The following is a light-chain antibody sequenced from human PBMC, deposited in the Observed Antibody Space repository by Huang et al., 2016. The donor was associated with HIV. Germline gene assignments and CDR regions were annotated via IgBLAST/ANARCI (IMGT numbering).Light chain of an antibody. CDR2: DAS. Sequence: IVMTQSPATLSVSPGERATLSCRASQSVNNNLAWYQKKPGQAPRLLIYDASTRATDIPARFSGSGSGTEFTLTISSLQSEDFAVYYCQQYNNWPPWTFGQGTKVEIK. V-gene: IGKV3-15*01. J-gene: IGKJ1*01. CDR1: QSVNNN. CDR3: QQYNNWPPWT.